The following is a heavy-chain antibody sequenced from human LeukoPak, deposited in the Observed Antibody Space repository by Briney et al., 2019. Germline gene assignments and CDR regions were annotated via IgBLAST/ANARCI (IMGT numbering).Heavy chain of an antibody. CDR2: IYTSGST. CDR3: ARDSRDSDPKPFDY. Sequence: SETLSLTCTVSGGSISSGSNYWSWIRQPAGKGLEWIGRIYTSGSTNYNPSLKSRVTISVDTSKNQFSLKLSSVTAADTAVYYCARDSRDSDPKPFDYWGQGTLVTVSS. CDR1: GGSISSGSNY. D-gene: IGHD2-15*01. V-gene: IGHV4-61*02. J-gene: IGHJ4*02.